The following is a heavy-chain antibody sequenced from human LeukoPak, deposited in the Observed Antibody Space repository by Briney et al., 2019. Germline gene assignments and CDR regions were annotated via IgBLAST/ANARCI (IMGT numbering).Heavy chain of an antibody. V-gene: IGHV4-30-4*08. J-gene: IGHJ5*02. D-gene: IGHD3-3*01. CDR3: ARGYDFWSGTNWFDP. CDR2: IYYSGST. Sequence: SETLSLTCTVSGGSISSGDYYWSWIRQPPGKGLEWIGYIYYSGSTYYNPSLKSRVTISVDTSKNQFSLKLSSVTAADTAVYYCARGYDFWSGTNWFDPWGQGTLVTVSS. CDR1: GGSISSGDYY.